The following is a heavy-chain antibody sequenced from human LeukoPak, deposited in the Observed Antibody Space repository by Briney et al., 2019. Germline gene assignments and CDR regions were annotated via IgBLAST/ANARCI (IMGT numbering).Heavy chain of an antibody. Sequence: GGSLRLSCAASGFTFSDYYMSWIRQAPGKGLEWVSYISSSGSTIYYADSVKGRFTISRDNAKNSLYLQMNSLRAEDTAVYYCARDDFWSGYWRYYYYGMDVWGQGTTVTVSS. CDR3: ARDDFWSGYWRYYYYGMDV. V-gene: IGHV3-11*01. J-gene: IGHJ6*02. CDR2: ISSSGSTI. CDR1: GFTFSDYY. D-gene: IGHD3-3*01.